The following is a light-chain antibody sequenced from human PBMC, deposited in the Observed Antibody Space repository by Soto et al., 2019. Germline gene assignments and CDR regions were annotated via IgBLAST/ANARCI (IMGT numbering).Light chain of an antibody. V-gene: IGLV2-23*02. CDR2: EVS. CDR1: SSDVGSYNL. CDR3: CSYAGSGIVI. J-gene: IGLJ2*01. Sequence: QSALTQPASVSGSPEQSITISCTGTSSDVGSYNLVSWYQQHPGKVPKLMIYEVSKRPSGVSNRFSGSKFGNTASLTISGPQAEDEADYYCCSYAGSGIVIFGGGTQLTVL.